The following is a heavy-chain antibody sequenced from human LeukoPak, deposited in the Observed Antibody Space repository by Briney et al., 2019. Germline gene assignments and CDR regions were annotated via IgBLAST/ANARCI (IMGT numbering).Heavy chain of an antibody. Sequence: GGSLRLSRAASGFTFSDYYMSWIRQAPGKGLEWVSYISSSGSTIYYADSVKGRFTISRDNAKNSLYLQMNSLGAEDTAVYYCARGRRAGIAVAGTGFHYWGQGTLVTVSS. CDR2: ISSSGSTI. J-gene: IGHJ4*02. CDR1: GFTFSDYY. V-gene: IGHV3-11*04. CDR3: ARGRRAGIAVAGTGFHY. D-gene: IGHD6-19*01.